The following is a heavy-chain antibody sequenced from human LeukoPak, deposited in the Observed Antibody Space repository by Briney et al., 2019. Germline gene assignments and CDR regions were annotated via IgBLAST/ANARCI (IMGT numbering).Heavy chain of an antibody. CDR2: ISGRGGST. CDR3: TSYYYDSSGYYG. V-gene: IGHV3-23*01. J-gene: IGHJ4*02. D-gene: IGHD3-22*01. CDR1: GFTFSSYA. Sequence: PGGSLRLSCAASGFTFSSYAMSWVRQAPGKGLEWVSAISGRGGSTYYADSVKGRFTISRDNSKNTLYLQMNSLRAEDTAVYYCTSYYYDSSGYYGWGQGTLVTVSS.